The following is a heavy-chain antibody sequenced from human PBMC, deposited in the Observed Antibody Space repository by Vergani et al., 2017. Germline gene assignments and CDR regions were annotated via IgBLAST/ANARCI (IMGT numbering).Heavy chain of an antibody. CDR1: GGTFSSYT. V-gene: IGHV1-69*08. CDR2: IIPILGIA. D-gene: IGHD6-19*01. J-gene: IGHJ4*02. CDR3: AGDGSSSGSIDY. Sequence: QVQLVQSGAEVKKPGSSVKVSCKASGGTFSSYTISWVRQAPGQGLEWMGRIIPILGIANYAQKFQGRVTITADKSTSTAYMELSSLRSEDTAVYYCAGDGSSSGSIDYWGQGTLVTVSS.